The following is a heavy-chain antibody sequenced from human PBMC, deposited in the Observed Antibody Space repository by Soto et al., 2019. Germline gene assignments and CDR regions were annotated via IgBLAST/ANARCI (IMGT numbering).Heavy chain of an antibody. Sequence: HPGGSLRLSCAASGFTFSSYGMHWVRQAPGKGLEWVAVISYDGSNKYYADSVKGRFTISRDNSKNTLYLQMNSLRAEDTAVYYCAKGPGVRGVITPNYYYYGMDVWGQGTTVTVSS. CDR1: GFTFSSYG. CDR3: AKGPGVRGVITPNYYYYGMDV. J-gene: IGHJ6*02. V-gene: IGHV3-30*18. D-gene: IGHD3-10*01. CDR2: ISYDGSNK.